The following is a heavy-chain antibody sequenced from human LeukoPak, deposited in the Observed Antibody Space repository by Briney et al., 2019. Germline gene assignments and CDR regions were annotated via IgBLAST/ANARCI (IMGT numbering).Heavy chain of an antibody. V-gene: IGHV1-46*01. J-gene: IGHJ6*03. CDR1: GYTFTSYY. CDR2: INPSGGST. Sequence: ASVKVSCKASGYTFTSYYMHWVRQAPGQGLEWMGIINPSGGSTSYAQKFQGRVTMTRDTSISTAYMELSRLRSDDTAVYYCARGNGYYYYMDVWGKGTTVTVSS. CDR3: ARGNGYYYYMDV. D-gene: IGHD3-16*01.